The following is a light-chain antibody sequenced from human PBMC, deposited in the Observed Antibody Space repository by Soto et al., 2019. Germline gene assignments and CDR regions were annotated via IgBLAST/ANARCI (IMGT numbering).Light chain of an antibody. CDR1: QSVSSN. V-gene: IGKV3-15*01. J-gene: IGKJ1*01. Sequence: EIVMTQSPGTLSLSPGERATLSCRASQSVSSNLACYQQKPGQAPRLLIYGASTRATGIPARFSGSGSGTEFTLTISSLQSEDFAVYYCQQYNNWPRTFGQGTKVDIK. CDR3: QQYNNWPRT. CDR2: GAS.